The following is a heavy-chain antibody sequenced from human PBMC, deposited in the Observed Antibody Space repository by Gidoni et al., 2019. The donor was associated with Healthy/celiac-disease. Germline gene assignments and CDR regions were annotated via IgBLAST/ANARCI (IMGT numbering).Heavy chain of an antibody. CDR2: IYYSGST. J-gene: IGHJ3*02. Sequence: QVQLQESGPGLVKPSQTLSLTCTVSGGSISSGGYYWSWIRQHPGKGLEWIGYIYYSGSTYYNPSLKSRVTISVDTSKNQFSLKLSSVTAADTAVYYCARDRNAHHYYDSSDVAFDIWGQGTMVTVSS. D-gene: IGHD3-22*01. V-gene: IGHV4-31*03. CDR3: ARDRNAHHYYDSSDVAFDI. CDR1: GGSISSGGYY.